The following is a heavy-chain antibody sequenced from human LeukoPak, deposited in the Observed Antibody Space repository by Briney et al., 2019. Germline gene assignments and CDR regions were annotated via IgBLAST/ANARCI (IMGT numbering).Heavy chain of an antibody. V-gene: IGHV3-7*01. CDR1: GFTFSSYW. CDR2: IKQDGSEK. J-gene: IGHJ6*02. D-gene: IGHD6-19*01. Sequence: GGSLRLSCAASGFTFSSYWMSWVRQAPGKGLEWVANIKQDGSEKYYVDSVKGRFTISRDNAKNSLYLQMNSLRAEDTAVYYCARGLYSSGWYGLGYYYGMDVWGQGTTVTVSS. CDR3: ARGLYSSGWYGLGYYYGMDV.